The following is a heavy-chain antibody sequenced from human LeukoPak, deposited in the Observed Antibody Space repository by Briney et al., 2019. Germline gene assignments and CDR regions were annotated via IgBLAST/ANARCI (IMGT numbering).Heavy chain of an antibody. Sequence: SETLSLTCAVYGGSFSGYYWSWIRQPPGKGLEWSGEINHSGSTNYNPSLKSRVTISVDTSKNQFSLKLSSVTAADTAVYYCARGRGYGYPFYYYGMDVWGQGTTVTVSS. CDR1: GGSFSGYY. D-gene: IGHD5-18*01. V-gene: IGHV4-34*01. CDR2: INHSGST. CDR3: ARGRGYGYPFYYYGMDV. J-gene: IGHJ6*02.